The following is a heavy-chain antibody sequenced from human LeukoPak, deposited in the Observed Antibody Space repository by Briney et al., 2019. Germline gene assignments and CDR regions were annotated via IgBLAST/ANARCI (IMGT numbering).Heavy chain of an antibody. D-gene: IGHD4-23*01. CDR1: GGTFNTYP. Sequence: GASVKVSCKASGGTFNTYPISWVRQAPGQGLEWMGRIIPILGVPNYAQKFQGRVTITADKSTSTAYMELSSLRSEDTAVYYCAAPTVVTHDAFDIWGLGTMVIVSS. CDR2: IIPILGVP. CDR3: AAPTVVTHDAFDI. J-gene: IGHJ3*02. V-gene: IGHV1-69*02.